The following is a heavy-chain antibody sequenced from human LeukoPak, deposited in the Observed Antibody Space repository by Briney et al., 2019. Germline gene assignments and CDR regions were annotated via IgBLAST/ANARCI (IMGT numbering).Heavy chain of an antibody. CDR1: GFTFSSYA. V-gene: IGHV3-23*01. Sequence: GGSLRLSXAASGFTFSSYAMSWVRQAPGKGLEWVSAISGSGGSTYYADSVKGRFTISRDNSKNTLDLQMNSLRAEDTAVYYCAKGSIAVAGTIDYWGQGTLVTVSS. CDR2: ISGSGGST. J-gene: IGHJ4*02. D-gene: IGHD6-19*01. CDR3: AKGSIAVAGTIDY.